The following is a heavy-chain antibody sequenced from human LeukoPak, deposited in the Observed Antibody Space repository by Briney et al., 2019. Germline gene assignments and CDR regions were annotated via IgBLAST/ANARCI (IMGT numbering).Heavy chain of an antibody. J-gene: IGHJ6*02. CDR3: ARGPYGDYTSYYGVDV. D-gene: IGHD4-17*01. Sequence: GGSLRLSCAASGFTFSTYSMNWVRQAPGKGLEWVSYISSSTTTTFYTDSVKGRFTISRDSAKNSLYLHMNSLRVEDTAVYYCARGPYGDYTSYYGVDVWGQGTTVTVSS. CDR1: GFTFSTYS. V-gene: IGHV3-48*01. CDR2: ISSSTTTT.